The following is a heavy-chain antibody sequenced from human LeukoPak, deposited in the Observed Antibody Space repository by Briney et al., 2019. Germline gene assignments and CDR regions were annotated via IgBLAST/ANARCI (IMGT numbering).Heavy chain of an antibody. V-gene: IGHV3-20*04. J-gene: IGHJ4*02. D-gene: IGHD3-22*01. CDR3: ARERTYYYDSNPDYFDY. CDR2: INWNGGST. Sequence: GGSLRLSCAASGFTFDDYGMSWVRQAPGKGLESVSGINWNGGSTGYADSVKGRFTISRDNAKNSLYLQMNSLRAGDTALYYCARERTYYYDSNPDYFDYWGQGTLVTVSS. CDR1: GFTFDDYG.